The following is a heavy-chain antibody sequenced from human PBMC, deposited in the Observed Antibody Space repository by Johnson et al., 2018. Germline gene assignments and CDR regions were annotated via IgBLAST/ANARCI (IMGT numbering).Heavy chain of an antibody. D-gene: IGHD3-22*01. Sequence: QVQLVQSGGGVVHPGRSLTLSCAASGFTFSFYGMNWVRQAPGKGPAWVAVIWYDGSKEFYADSVKDRFTVSRDNSKNTLYLHMNSLSAEDTAVYYCASLGDDSRGSRSDWGQGTLVTVSS. CDR1: GFTFSFYG. J-gene: IGHJ4*02. V-gene: IGHV3-33*01. CDR3: ASLGDDSRGSRSD. CDR2: IWYDGSKE.